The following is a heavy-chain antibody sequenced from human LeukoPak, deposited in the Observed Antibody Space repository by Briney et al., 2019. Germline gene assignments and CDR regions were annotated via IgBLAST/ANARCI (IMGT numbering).Heavy chain of an antibody. V-gene: IGHV4-39*01. CDR3: ARQGYWSGSGSYRHRFDP. CDR1: GGSISSSSYY. J-gene: IGHJ5*02. Sequence: SETLSLTCTVSGGSISSSSYYWSWIRQPPGKGLEWIGEINHSGSTNYNPSLKSRVTISVDTSKNQFSLKVTSVTAADTAVYYCARQGYWSGSGSYRHRFDPWGQGTLVTVSS. CDR2: INHSGST. D-gene: IGHD3-10*01.